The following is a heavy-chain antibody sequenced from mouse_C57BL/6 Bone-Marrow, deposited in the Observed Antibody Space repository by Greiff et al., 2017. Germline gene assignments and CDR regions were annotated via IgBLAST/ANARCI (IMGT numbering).Heavy chain of an antibody. V-gene: IGHV1-15*01. CDR1: GYTFTDYE. CDR3: TRNGSSYPY. CDR2: IDPETGGT. Sequence: VQLQQSGAELVRPGASVTLSCKASGYTFTDYEMHWVKQTPVHGLAWIGAIDPETGGTAYNQKFKGQAILTADKSSSTAYMELRSLTSEDSAVYYGTRNGSSYPYWGQGTLVTVSA. J-gene: IGHJ3*01. D-gene: IGHD1-1*01.